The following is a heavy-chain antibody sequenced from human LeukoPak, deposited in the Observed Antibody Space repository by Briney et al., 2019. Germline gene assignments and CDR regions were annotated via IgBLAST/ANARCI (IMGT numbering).Heavy chain of an antibody. CDR3: ARGSNRNYYGSGSYSEYYYYYGMDV. CDR1: GGSFSGYY. Sequence: PSETLSLTCAVYGGSFSGYYWSWIRQPPGKGLEWIGEINHSGSTNYNPSLKSRVTISVDTSKNQFSLKLSSVTAADTAVYYCARGSNRNYYGSGSYSEYYYYYGMDVWGQGTTVTVSS. CDR2: INHSGST. V-gene: IGHV4-34*01. D-gene: IGHD3-10*01. J-gene: IGHJ6*02.